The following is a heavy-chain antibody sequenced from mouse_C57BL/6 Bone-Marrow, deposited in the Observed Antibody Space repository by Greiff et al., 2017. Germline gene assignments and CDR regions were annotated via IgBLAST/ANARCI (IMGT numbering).Heavy chain of an antibody. CDR2: ISGGGGNT. Sequence: EVKLMESGGGLVKPGGSLKLSCAASGFTFSSYTMSLVRQTPEKRLEWVATISGGGGNTYYPDRVKGRFTVSRDNAKNTLYLQMSSLRSEDTALYYCARRHYYGTLFAYWGQGTLVTVSA. D-gene: IGHD1-1*01. CDR3: ARRHYYGTLFAY. V-gene: IGHV5-9*01. CDR1: GFTFSSYT. J-gene: IGHJ3*01.